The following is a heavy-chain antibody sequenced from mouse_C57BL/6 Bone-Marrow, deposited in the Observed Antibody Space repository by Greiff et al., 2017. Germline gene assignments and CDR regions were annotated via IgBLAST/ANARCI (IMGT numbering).Heavy chain of an antibody. CDR3: ARLNIGGNYEYFDV. CDR2: IDPSDSET. V-gene: IGHV1-52*01. D-gene: IGHD2-1*01. CDR1: GYTFTSYW. J-gene: IGHJ1*03. Sequence: QVQLQQPGAELVRPGSSVKLSCKASGYTFTSYWMHWVKQRPIQGLEWIGNIDPSDSETHYNQKFKDKATLTVDKSSSTAYMQLSSLTSEDSAVYYCARLNIGGNYEYFDVWGTGTTVTVSS.